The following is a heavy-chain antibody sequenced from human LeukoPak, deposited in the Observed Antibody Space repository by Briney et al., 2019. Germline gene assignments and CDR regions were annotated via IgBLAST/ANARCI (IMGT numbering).Heavy chain of an antibody. Sequence: ASVTVSCKASGYTFTSYGISWVRQAPGQGLEWMGWINAYNGNTNYAQKLQGRVTMTTDTSTSTAYMELRSLRADDTAVYYCARVMAHYGSGSYAPWGQGTLVTVSS. D-gene: IGHD3-10*01. CDR3: ARVMAHYGSGSYAP. J-gene: IGHJ4*02. CDR2: INAYNGNT. V-gene: IGHV1-18*01. CDR1: GYTFTSYG.